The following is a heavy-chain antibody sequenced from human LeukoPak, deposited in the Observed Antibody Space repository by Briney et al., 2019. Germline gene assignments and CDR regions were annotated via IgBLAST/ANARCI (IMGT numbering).Heavy chain of an antibody. CDR2: IYTSGST. J-gene: IGHJ5*02. D-gene: IGHD3-3*01. Sequence: PSQTLSLTCTVPGGSISSGSYYWSWIRQPAGKGLEWIGRIYTSGSTNYNPSLKSRVTISVDTSKNQFSLKLSSVTAADTAVYYCARESFLEWLLLGWFDPWGQGTLVTVSS. V-gene: IGHV4-61*02. CDR3: ARESFLEWLLLGWFDP. CDR1: GGSISSGSYY.